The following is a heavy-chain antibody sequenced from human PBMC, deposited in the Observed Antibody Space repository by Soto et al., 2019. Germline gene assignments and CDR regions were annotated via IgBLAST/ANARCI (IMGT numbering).Heavy chain of an antibody. V-gene: IGHV4-39*01. CDR2: IYYSGST. Sequence: SETLSLTCTVSGGSISSNNYYWGWIRQPPGMALEWIGSIYYSGSTYYNPSLKSRITISVDTSKNQFSLKLSSVTAADTAVYYCARHGDTYYFDYWGQGTLVTVSS. CDR1: GGSISSNNYY. CDR3: ARHGDTYYFDY. J-gene: IGHJ4*02. D-gene: IGHD7-27*01.